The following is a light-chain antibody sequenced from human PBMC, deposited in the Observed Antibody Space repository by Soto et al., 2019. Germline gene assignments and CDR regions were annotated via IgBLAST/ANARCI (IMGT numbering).Light chain of an antibody. Sequence: QSVLTQPPSASGTPGQRVTISCSGSSSNIGSNTVNWYQQLPGTAPKLLIYSNNQRPSGVPDRFSGSKSGTSASLAISGLQSEDDADYYCAAWDDSLNPWVFGGGTKLTVL. CDR2: SNN. J-gene: IGLJ3*02. V-gene: IGLV1-44*01. CDR1: SSNIGSNT. CDR3: AAWDDSLNPWV.